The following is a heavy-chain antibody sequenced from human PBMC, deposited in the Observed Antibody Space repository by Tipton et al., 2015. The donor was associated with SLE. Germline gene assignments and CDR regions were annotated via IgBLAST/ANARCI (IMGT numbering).Heavy chain of an antibody. CDR1: GGSISSGSYY. V-gene: IGHV4-61*09. CDR3: ARDRSSSSPDY. CDR2: IYTSGST. Sequence: TLSLTCTVSGGSISSGSYYWSWIRQPAGKGLEWIGYIYTSGSTNYNPSLKSRVTISVDTSKNQFSLKLSSVTAADTAVYYCARDRSSSSPDYWGQGTLVTVSS. D-gene: IGHD6-6*01. J-gene: IGHJ4*02.